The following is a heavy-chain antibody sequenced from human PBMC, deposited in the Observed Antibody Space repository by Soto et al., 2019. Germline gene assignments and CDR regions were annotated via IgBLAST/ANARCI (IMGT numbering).Heavy chain of an antibody. D-gene: IGHD1-26*01. CDR3: ARVVSGSYFDY. CDR1: GGSITTGGYF. CDR2: IYYSGTT. Sequence: QVQLQESGPGLVKASQTLSLTCTVSGGSITTGGYFWSWTRQHPGKGLEWIGYIYYSGTTHYNPSLKSRVTISVGTTKNQYSLKLSSVTAADTAVYYCARVVSGSYFDYWGQGTLVTVSS. J-gene: IGHJ4*02. V-gene: IGHV4-31*03.